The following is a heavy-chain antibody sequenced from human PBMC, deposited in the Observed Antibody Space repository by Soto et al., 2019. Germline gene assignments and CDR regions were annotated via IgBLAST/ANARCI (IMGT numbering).Heavy chain of an antibody. Sequence: QITLNESGPTQVKPRQTLTLTCTFSGFSLTTSGVGVGWIRQSPGKAPEWLALIYWDDDKRYSQSLKSRLTITKDTSQNQVVLTMADLDPADTATYYCAHRVLRTVFGLVTTTAIYFDFWGQGTPVAVSS. V-gene: IGHV2-5*02. CDR3: AHRVLRTVFGLVTTTAIYFDF. CDR2: IYWDDDK. D-gene: IGHD3-3*01. J-gene: IGHJ4*02. CDR1: GFSLTTSGVG.